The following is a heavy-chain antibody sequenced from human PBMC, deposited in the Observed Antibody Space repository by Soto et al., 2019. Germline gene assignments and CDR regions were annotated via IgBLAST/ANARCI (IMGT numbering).Heavy chain of an antibody. Sequence: EVQLVESGGGLVQPGGSLRLSCAASGFTFSSYSMNWVRQAPGKGLEWVSYISSSSSTIYYADSVKGRFTISRDNAKNSLYLQMNSLRDEDTAVYYCARGTMVRGVGTNFDYWGQGTLVTVSS. V-gene: IGHV3-48*02. J-gene: IGHJ4*02. D-gene: IGHD3-10*01. CDR3: ARGTMVRGVGTNFDY. CDR1: GFTFSSYS. CDR2: ISSSSSTI.